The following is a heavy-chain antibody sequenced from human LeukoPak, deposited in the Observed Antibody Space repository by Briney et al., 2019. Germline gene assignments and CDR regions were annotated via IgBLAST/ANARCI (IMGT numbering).Heavy chain of an antibody. Sequence: GGSLRLSCAASGFTFSSYAMHWVRQAPGKGLEWVAVISYDGSNKYYADSVKGRFTISRDKSKNTLYLQMNSLRAEDTAVYYCAAQPSHPGQQLVGGAFDIWGQGTMVTVSS. CDR1: GFTFSSYA. CDR2: ISYDGSNK. CDR3: AAQPSHPGQQLVGGAFDI. V-gene: IGHV3-30-3*01. J-gene: IGHJ3*02. D-gene: IGHD6-13*01.